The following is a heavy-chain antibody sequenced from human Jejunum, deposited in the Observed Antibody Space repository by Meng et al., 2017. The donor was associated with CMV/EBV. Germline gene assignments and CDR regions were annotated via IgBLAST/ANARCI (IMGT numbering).Heavy chain of an antibody. Sequence: CTVSGGTVTGGDYYWNWVRQPPGEGLEWIGWIYYTRSSSYNPSLKSRATITLDTSKNQFSLKVTSVTAADTAVYYCARSTSGPGDYWGQGTLVTVSS. CDR1: GGTVTGGDYY. V-gene: IGHV4-61*08. J-gene: IGHJ4*02. CDR2: IYYTRSS. D-gene: IGHD2-15*01. CDR3: ARSTSGPGDY.